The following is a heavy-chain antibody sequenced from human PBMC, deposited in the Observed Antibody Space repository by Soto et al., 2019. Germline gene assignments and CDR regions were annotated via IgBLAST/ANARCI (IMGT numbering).Heavy chain of an antibody. J-gene: IGHJ4*02. V-gene: IGHV3-11*01. Sequence: GGSLRLSCAASGFTVSSNYMTWIRQAPGKGLEWVSYISSSGRTIYYADSVKGRFTISRDNAKNSLNLQMNSLRAEDTAVYYCARDRRYFDSSGYHDYWGQGTLVTVSS. CDR2: ISSSGRTI. D-gene: IGHD3-22*01. CDR3: ARDRRYFDSSGYHDY. CDR1: GFTVSSNY.